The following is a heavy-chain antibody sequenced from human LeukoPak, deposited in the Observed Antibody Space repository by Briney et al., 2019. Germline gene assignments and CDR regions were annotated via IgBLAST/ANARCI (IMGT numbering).Heavy chain of an antibody. CDR3: VKRELYIVATT. CDR2: ISPGGGP. CDR1: GFTSSSNA. J-gene: IGHJ5*02. V-gene: IGHV3-23*01. Sequence: PGASLRLSCAASGFTSSSNAMGWVRQAPGKGLEWVSAISPGGGPYYADSVKGRFTISRDNSKNTLYLQMNSLRAEDTAVYYCVKRELYIVATTWGQGTLVTVSS. D-gene: IGHD5-12*01.